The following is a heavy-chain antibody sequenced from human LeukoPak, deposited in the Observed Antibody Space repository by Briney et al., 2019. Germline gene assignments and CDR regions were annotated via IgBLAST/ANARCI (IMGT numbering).Heavy chain of an antibody. CDR2: IWYDGSNE. D-gene: IGHD7-27*01. V-gene: IGHV3-33*08. CDR1: GFTFSSYT. Sequence: PGGSLRLSCAASGFTFSSYTMHWVRQAPGKGLEWVAFIWYDGSNEYYADSVKGRFTIFRDNSKNTLYLQMNSLRGDDTAVYYCARDSPLTAGPFDPWGQGTLVTVSS. CDR3: ARDSPLTAGPFDP. J-gene: IGHJ5*02.